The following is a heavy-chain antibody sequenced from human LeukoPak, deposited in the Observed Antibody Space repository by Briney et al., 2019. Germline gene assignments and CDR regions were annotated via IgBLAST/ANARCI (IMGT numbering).Heavy chain of an antibody. CDR2: INPSGGST. CDR3: ARGGLRVMVYRLYYMDV. CDR1: GYTFTSYY. Sequence: ASVKVSCKASGYTFTSYYLHWVRQAPGEGLEWMGIINPSGGSTSYAQKFQGRVTMTRDTSISTAYMELTRLRSDDTAVYYCARGGLRVMVYRLYYMDVWGKGTTVTVSS. V-gene: IGHV1-46*01. D-gene: IGHD2-8*01. J-gene: IGHJ6*03.